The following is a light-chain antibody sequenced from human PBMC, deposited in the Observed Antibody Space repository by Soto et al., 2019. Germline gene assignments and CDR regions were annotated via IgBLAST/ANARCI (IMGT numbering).Light chain of an antibody. CDR2: GAS. J-gene: IGKJ5*01. CDR1: QSVNTF. CDR3: QQCIDWPQFT. Sequence: EIVMTQSPATLSVSPGDSVTLSCRASQSVNTFLAWYQHRPGQPPRLLIYGASTRATGVPARFSGSGSDTDFTLTISSLQSEDIAVYFCQQCIDWPQFTFGQGTRLEIK. V-gene: IGKV3-15*01.